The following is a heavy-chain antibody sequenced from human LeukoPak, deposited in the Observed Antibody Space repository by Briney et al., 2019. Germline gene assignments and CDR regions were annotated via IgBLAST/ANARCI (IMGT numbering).Heavy chain of an antibody. V-gene: IGHV3-21*01. D-gene: IGHD6-13*01. CDR1: GFTFSSYS. Sequence: PGGSLRLSCAASGFTFSSYSMNWVRQAPGKGLEWVSSISSSSSYIYYADSVKGRFTIPRDNAKNSLYLQMNSLRAEDTAVYYCARIPYSSSWYLRFDPWGQGTLVTVSS. CDR3: ARIPYSSSWYLRFDP. CDR2: ISSSSSYI. J-gene: IGHJ5*02.